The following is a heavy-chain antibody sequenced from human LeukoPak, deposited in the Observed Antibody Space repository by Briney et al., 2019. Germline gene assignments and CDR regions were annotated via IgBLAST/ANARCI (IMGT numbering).Heavy chain of an antibody. D-gene: IGHD5-12*01. Sequence: GGSLRLSCAGSGFTFSTYWMHWVRQAPGGGLVWVSGINTDGSTTSYADSVKGRFTISRDNAKNTVYLQMSSLRAEDTAVYYCAKESGYHVDLEYWGQGALVTVSS. J-gene: IGHJ4*02. V-gene: IGHV3-74*01. CDR2: INTDGSTT. CDR3: AKESGYHVDLEY. CDR1: GFTFSTYW.